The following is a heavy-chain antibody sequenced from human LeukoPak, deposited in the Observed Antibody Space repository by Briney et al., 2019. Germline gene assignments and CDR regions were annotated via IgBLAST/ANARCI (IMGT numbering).Heavy chain of an antibody. CDR1: GFTFSSYG. CDR3: AKELVVVAAKNAFDI. V-gene: IGHV3-30*02. Sequence: GGTLRLSCAASGFTFSSYGMHWVRRAPGKGLEWVAFIRYDGSNKYYADSVKGRFTISRDNSKNTLYLQMNSLRAEDTAVYYCAKELVVVAAKNAFDIWGQGTMVTVSS. CDR2: IRYDGSNK. D-gene: IGHD2-15*01. J-gene: IGHJ3*02.